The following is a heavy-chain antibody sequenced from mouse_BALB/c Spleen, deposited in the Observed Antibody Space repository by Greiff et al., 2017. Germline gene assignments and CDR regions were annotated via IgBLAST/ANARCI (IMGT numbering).Heavy chain of an antibody. CDR3: ARAYYGNPAWFAY. Sequence: DVQLQESGPGLVKPSQSLSLTCSVTGYSITSGYYWNWIRQFPGNKLEWMGYISYDGSNNYNPSLKNRISITRDTSKNQFFLKLNSVTTEDTATYYCARAYYGNPAWFAYGGQGTLVTVSA. J-gene: IGHJ3*01. V-gene: IGHV3-6*02. CDR2: ISYDGSN. CDR1: GYSITSGYY. D-gene: IGHD2-10*01.